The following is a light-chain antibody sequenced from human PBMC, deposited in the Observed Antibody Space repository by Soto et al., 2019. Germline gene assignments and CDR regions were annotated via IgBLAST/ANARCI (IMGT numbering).Light chain of an antibody. J-gene: IGKJ4*01. V-gene: IGKV3-11*01. Sequence: EIVLTQSPATLSLSPGERATLSCRASQSVSNYLAWYQHKPGQAPRLLIYDASNRASGIPARFSGSGSGTDFTLTISSLDPEDFAVYYCQQSSNWPPVTFGGGTKVEIK. CDR3: QQSSNWPPVT. CDR1: QSVSNY. CDR2: DAS.